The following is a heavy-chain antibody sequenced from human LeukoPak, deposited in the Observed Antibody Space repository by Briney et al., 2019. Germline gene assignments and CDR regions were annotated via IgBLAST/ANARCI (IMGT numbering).Heavy chain of an antibody. CDR3: FRWGVAADMQD. CDR1: GLTFSDYW. CDR2: INPAGSDT. V-gene: IGHV3-7*01. J-gene: IGHJ4*02. D-gene: IGHD2-2*01. Sequence: GGSLRLSCEVPGLTFSDYWMGWVRQAPGKGLEWVANINPAGSDTYYVDSVKGRFTISRDNAKKSTFLRMNNLRVEDTALYFCFRWGVAADMQDWGQGTLVTVSS.